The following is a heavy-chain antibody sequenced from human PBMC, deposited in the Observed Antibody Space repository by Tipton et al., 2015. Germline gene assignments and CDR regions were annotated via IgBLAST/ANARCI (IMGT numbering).Heavy chain of an antibody. J-gene: IGHJ4*02. Sequence: TLSLTCTVSGGSISSGSYYWSWIRQLPGKGLEWIGQIYHSGHTNYNPSLQSRATMSVDTSDNQFSLILTSVTAADTAVYFCARSSLVGGRGLDSWGQGALVTVSS. CDR3: ARSSLVGGRGLDS. CDR2: IYHSGHT. D-gene: IGHD1-26*01. V-gene: IGHV4-31*03. CDR1: GGSISSGSYY.